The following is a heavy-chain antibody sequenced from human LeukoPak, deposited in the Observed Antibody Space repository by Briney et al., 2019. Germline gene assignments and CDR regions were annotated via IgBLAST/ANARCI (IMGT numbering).Heavy chain of an antibody. J-gene: IGHJ4*02. CDR3: ARERGGGRDSPWFDY. D-gene: IGHD3-16*01. V-gene: IGHV3-53*01. CDR2: IYSDGST. Sequence: GGSLRLSCAASGFIVSGDFMSWVRQAPGKGLEWVSVIYSDGSTYYADSVKGRFTISRDDSKNTLDLQMTGLRAEDTAVYYCARERGGGRDSPWFDYWGQGTLVTVSS. CDR1: GFIVSGDF.